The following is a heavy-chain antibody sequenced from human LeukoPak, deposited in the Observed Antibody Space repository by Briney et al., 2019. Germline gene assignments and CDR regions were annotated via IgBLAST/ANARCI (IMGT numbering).Heavy chain of an antibody. CDR3: ARRRGAYSSGWYFVPDAFDI. CDR1: GGSISSGSYC. CDR2: IYSSGST. D-gene: IGHD6-19*01. V-gene: IGHV4-61*09. Sequence: PSETLSLTCTVSGGSISSGSYCWSWIRQPAGKGLEWIGHIYSSGSTNYNPSLKSRVTISVDTSKNQFSLKLGSVTAADTAVYYCARRRGAYSSGWYFVPDAFDIWGQGTMVTVSS. J-gene: IGHJ3*02.